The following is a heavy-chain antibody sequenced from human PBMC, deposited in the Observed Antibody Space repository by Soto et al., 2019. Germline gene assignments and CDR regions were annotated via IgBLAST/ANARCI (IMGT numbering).Heavy chain of an antibody. J-gene: IGHJ4*02. CDR3: AREAPGYCTNGVCPGYFDY. D-gene: IGHD2-8*01. V-gene: IGHV3-53*01. CDR1: GFAVSCTY. CDR2: IYSGGST. Sequence: GGSLRLACAAAGFAVSCTYMSWVLQAPGKGLEWVSVIYSGGSTYYADSVKGRFTISRDNSKNTLYLQMNRMRADDTAVHSCAREAPGYCTNGVCPGYFDYCGQGTLVPVSS.